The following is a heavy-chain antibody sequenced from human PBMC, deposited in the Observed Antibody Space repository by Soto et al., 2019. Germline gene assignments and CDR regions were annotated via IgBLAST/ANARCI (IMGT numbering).Heavy chain of an antibody. Sequence: QVQLVESGGGVVQPGRSLRLSCAASGFAFHRYGIHWVRQAPGKGLGWVADIWYDGTTKYYADSVKGRFTVSRDDSENTVYLQMDSLRVGDTAVYYCARDGSGGDWRFFDYWGQGTLVTVSS. D-gene: IGHD3-10*01. J-gene: IGHJ4*02. CDR3: ARDGSGGDWRFFDY. V-gene: IGHV3-33*01. CDR2: IWYDGTTK. CDR1: GFAFHRYG.